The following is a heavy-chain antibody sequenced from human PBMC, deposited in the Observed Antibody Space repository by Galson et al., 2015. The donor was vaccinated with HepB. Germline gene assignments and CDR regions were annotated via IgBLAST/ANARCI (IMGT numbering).Heavy chain of an antibody. CDR1: GFTVSNNY. J-gene: IGHJ2*01. CDR3: SRDHRSSFRDL. CDR2: IYSGGST. V-gene: IGHV3-53*01. Sequence: SLRLSCAASGFTVSNNYMSWVRQAPGKGLEWVSVIYSGGSTYYADSVKGRFTITRDNSKNTLYLQMNSLRAEDTAVYYCSRDHRSSFRDLWCRGTLVTVSS. D-gene: IGHD6-19*01.